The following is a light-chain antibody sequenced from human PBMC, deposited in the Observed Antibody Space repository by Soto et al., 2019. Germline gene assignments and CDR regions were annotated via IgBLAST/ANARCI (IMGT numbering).Light chain of an antibody. J-gene: IGLJ2*01. V-gene: IGLV2-14*03. Sequence: QSVLTQPASVSGSPGQSITISCTGTSSDIVYNFVSWYRQHPGKAPELMIYGVINRRSGVSNRFSGSKSGNTASLTISGLQPEDEADYYCSSYASSTSVVFGGGTQLTVL. CDR3: SSYASSTSVV. CDR2: GVI. CDR1: SSDIVYNF.